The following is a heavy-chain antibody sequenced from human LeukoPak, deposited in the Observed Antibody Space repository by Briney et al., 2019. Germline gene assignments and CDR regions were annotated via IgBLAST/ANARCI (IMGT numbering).Heavy chain of an antibody. CDR1: GYTITELS. Sequence: ASVKVSCKVSGYTITELSMHWGRKGPGKGLEWVGGFDTEDGETIYAQKFQGRVTMTEDTSTDTAYMELSSLRSEDTAVYYCATPPIYTPHDAFDIWGQGTMVTVSS. J-gene: IGHJ3*02. CDR2: FDTEDGET. V-gene: IGHV1-24*01. D-gene: IGHD2-2*02. CDR3: ATPPIYTPHDAFDI.